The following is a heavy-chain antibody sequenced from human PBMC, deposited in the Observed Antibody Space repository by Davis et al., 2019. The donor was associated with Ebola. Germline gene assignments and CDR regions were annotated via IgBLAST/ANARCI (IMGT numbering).Heavy chain of an antibody. CDR2: ISISSAFI. CDR1: GFTFSSYT. J-gene: IGHJ3*02. V-gene: IGHV3-21*01. D-gene: IGHD6-19*01. CDR3: AGGESGWDASDI. Sequence: GESLKISCAASGFTFSSYTMTWVRQAPGKGLEWVSSISISSAFIYYAYSVKGRFTVSRDNAKNSLSLQMNNLRAEDTAVYYCAGGESGWDASDIWGRGTMVTVSS.